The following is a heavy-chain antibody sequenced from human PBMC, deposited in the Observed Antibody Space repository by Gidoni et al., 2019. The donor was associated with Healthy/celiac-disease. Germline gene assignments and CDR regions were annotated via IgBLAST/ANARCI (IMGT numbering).Heavy chain of an antibody. CDR2: ISWNSGSI. D-gene: IGHD3-3*01. Sequence: EVQLVESGGGLVQPGRSLRLPCAVSGFTFADYAMPWYRQASGKGLGGVSGISWNSGSIGYADSVKGRFTISRDNAKNSLYLQMNSLRAEDTALYYCAKDLSQLTYYDFWSGRTGFDYWGQGTLVTVSS. CDR1: GFTFADYA. J-gene: IGHJ4*02. CDR3: AKDLSQLTYYDFWSGRTGFDY. V-gene: IGHV3-9*01.